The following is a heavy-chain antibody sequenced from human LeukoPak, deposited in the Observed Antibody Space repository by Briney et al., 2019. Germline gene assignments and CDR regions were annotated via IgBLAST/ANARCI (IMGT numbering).Heavy chain of an antibody. CDR3: ARHSWRDGYNQL. V-gene: IGHV4-39*01. CDR1: GGSISHSNYY. Sequence: SETLSLTCTVSGGSISHSNYYWAWIRQPPGKGLEWIASIYYNGNTYYSPSLKSRVTISVDTSKNQFSLKLSSVTAADTAVYYCARHSWRDGYNQLWGQGTLVTVSS. CDR2: IYYNGNT. J-gene: IGHJ4*02. D-gene: IGHD5-24*01.